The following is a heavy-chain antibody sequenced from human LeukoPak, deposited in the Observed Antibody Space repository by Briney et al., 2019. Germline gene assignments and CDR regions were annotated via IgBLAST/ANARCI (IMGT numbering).Heavy chain of an antibody. V-gene: IGHV4-34*01. J-gene: IGHJ4*02. D-gene: IGHD1-26*01. CDR1: GGSISSYY. CDR3: ARFIVGAAGRYYFDY. Sequence: SETLSLTCTVSGGSISSYYWSWIRQPPGKGLEWIGEINHSGSTNYNPSLKSRVTISVDTSKNQFSLKLSSVTAADTAVYYCARFIVGAAGRYYFDYWGQGTLVTVSS. CDR2: INHSGST.